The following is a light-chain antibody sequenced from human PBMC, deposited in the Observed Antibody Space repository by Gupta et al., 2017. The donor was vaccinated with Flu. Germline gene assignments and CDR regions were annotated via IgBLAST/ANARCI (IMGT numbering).Light chain of an antibody. J-gene: IGKJ1*01. Sequence: DIQMTQSPSSLSASVGDRVTVACRASQTVDTYLNWYQHKPGRAPQLLIYARTTLQSGVPSRFSADAYGTDFTLTISGLQPEDSAIYYCQQSYSMPRTFGQGTRVEI. CDR1: QTVDTY. CDR2: ART. V-gene: IGKV1-39*01. CDR3: QQSYSMPRT.